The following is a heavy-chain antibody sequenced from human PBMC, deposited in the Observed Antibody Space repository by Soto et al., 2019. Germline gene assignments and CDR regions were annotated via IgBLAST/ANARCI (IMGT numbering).Heavy chain of an antibody. CDR1: GFTFSSYE. D-gene: IGHD6-13*01. CDR3: AREVREQQLVQALDY. J-gene: IGHJ4*02. V-gene: IGHV3-48*03. CDR2: ISSSGSTI. Sequence: EVQLVESGGGLVQPGGSLRLSCAASGFTFSSYEMNWVRQAPGKGLEWVSYISSSGSTIYYADSVKGRFTISRDNAKNSLYLQMNSLRAEDTAVYYCAREVREQQLVQALDYWGQGTLVTVSS.